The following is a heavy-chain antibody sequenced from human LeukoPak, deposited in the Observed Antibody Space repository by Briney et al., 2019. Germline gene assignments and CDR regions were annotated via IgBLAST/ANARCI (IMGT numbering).Heavy chain of an antibody. CDR1: GFTFGSYG. CDR3: AKAPWEIVPAYFFSH. D-gene: IGHD2/OR15-2a*01. J-gene: IGHJ4*02. Sequence: GRALRLSCVASGFTFGSYGMHWVRQAPGKGLEWVAVISYDGSRKYYANSVRGRFTISRDDSKNILYLQMSSLREEDTAVYYCAKAPWEIVPAYFFSHWGQGTLVTVSS. V-gene: IGHV3-30*18. CDR2: ISYDGSRK.